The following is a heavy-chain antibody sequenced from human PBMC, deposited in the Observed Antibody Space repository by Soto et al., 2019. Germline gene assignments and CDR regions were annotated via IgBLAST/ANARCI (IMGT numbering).Heavy chain of an antibody. J-gene: IGHJ5*02. Sequence: PSETLSLTCAVSGGSISSGGYYWSWIRQPPGKGLEWIGYIYHSGSTYYNPSLKSRVTISVDRSKNQFSLKLSSVTAADTAVYYCARTTDYYDSSGYYSWFDPWGQGTLVTV. D-gene: IGHD3-22*01. V-gene: IGHV4-30-2*01. CDR2: IYHSGST. CDR3: ARTTDYYDSSGYYSWFDP. CDR1: GGSISSGGYY.